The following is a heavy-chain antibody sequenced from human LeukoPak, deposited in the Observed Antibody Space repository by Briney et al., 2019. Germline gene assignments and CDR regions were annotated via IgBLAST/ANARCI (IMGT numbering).Heavy chain of an antibody. D-gene: IGHD3-16*01. V-gene: IGHV5-10-1*01. CDR1: AYSFTTYW. Sequence: GESLKISCKGSAYSFTTYWINWVRQLPGRGLEWMGRIVPSDSYTNYSPSFQGHVTISADKSISTAYLQWSSLKASDTAMYYCARHVAAGPLGMDVWGQGTTVTVSS. CDR2: IVPSDSYT. CDR3: ARHVAAGPLGMDV. J-gene: IGHJ6*02.